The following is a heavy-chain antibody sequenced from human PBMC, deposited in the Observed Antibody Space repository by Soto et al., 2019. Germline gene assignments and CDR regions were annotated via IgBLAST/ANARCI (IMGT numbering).Heavy chain of an antibody. V-gene: IGHV7-4-1*01. J-gene: IGHJ6*02. CDR2: INTNTGNP. CDR3: ARDRRYSSSWDGVWDHYSYGMYV. Sequence: QVQLVQSGSELKKPGASVKVSCKASGYTFTSYAMNWVRQAPGQGLEWMGWINTNTGNPTYAQGFTGRFVFSLDTSVSTAYLHICSLKAEDTAVYYCARDRRYSSSWDGVWDHYSYGMYVWSQGTTFTVSS. CDR1: GYTFTSYA. D-gene: IGHD6-13*01.